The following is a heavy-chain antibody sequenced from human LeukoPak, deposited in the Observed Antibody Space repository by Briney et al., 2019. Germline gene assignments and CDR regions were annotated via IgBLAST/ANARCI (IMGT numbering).Heavy chain of an antibody. D-gene: IGHD6-6*01. J-gene: IGHJ4*02. Sequence: SETLSLTCTVSGGSISTYYWSWIRQPAGKGLEWIGRIHTCGNSDYTPSLKSRVTMSVDTSKNQFSLKVRSVTAADTAVYYCAREGSATARPFVSNDYWGQGTLVTVSS. V-gene: IGHV4-4*07. CDR3: AREGSATARPFVSNDY. CDR2: IHTCGNS. CDR1: GGSISTYY.